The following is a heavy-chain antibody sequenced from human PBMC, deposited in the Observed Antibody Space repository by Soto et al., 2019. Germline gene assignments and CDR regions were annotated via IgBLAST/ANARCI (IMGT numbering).Heavy chain of an antibody. Sequence: ASVKVSCKASGYTFTGYYMHWVRQAPGQGLEWMGWINPNSGGTNYAQKFQGRVTMTRDTSISTAYMELSRLRSDDTAVYYCARGKPPGYSSGWYQRYYFDYWGQGTLVTVSS. CDR1: GYTFTGYY. J-gene: IGHJ4*02. V-gene: IGHV1-2*02. CDR2: INPNSGGT. CDR3: ARGKPPGYSSGWYQRYYFDY. D-gene: IGHD6-19*01.